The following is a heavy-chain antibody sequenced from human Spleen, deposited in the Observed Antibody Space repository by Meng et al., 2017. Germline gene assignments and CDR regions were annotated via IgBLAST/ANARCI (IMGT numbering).Heavy chain of an antibody. CDR3: VRDDVDVQFDY. J-gene: IGHJ4*02. CDR2: IGPYNGNT. Sequence: QVQLVQSGDEVKKPGATVQVSCKTSGYNFIRYGLSWVRQAPGQGLEWMGWIGPYNGNTNYAPTFRGRVTMVTDTATTTAFMELRSLRSDDTAVYYCVRDDVDVQFDYWGQGTLVTVSS. CDR1: GYNFIRYG. D-gene: IGHD2-21*01. V-gene: IGHV1-18*01.